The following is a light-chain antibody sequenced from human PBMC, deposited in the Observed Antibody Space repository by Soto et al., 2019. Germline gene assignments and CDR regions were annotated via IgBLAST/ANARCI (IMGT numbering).Light chain of an antibody. CDR1: SSDVGGYNY. J-gene: IGLJ2*01. CDR3: SSYAGSTNLV. V-gene: IGLV2-8*01. Sequence: QSALTRPPSASGSPGQSVTISCTGTSSDVGGYNYVSWYQQHPGKAPKLMIYEVSKRPSGVPDRFSGSKSGNTASLTVSGLQAEDEADYYCSSYAGSTNLVFGGGTKVTVL. CDR2: EVS.